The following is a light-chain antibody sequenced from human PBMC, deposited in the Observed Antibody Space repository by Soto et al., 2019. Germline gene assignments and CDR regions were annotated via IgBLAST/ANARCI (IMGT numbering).Light chain of an antibody. J-gene: IGKJ1*01. CDR3: QHYGGMWT. CDR2: DAS. CDR1: RSISDW. Sequence: DIQMTQSPSSLSPSVGDRVTITCRASRSISDWLAWYQQKPGKAPELLIFDASNLKSGVSSRFSGSGSGTEFTLTISSLQPDDFATYWCQHYGGMWTFGQGTKVDIK. V-gene: IGKV1-5*01.